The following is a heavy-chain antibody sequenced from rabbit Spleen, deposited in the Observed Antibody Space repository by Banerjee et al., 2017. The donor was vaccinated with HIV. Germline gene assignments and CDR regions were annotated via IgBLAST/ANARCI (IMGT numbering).Heavy chain of an antibody. Sequence: QEQLEESGGGLVKPEGSLTLTCKASGFDFSSYGVSWVRQAPGKGLEWIGYIDPIFGITYFANWVNGRFTISKASSTTVTLQMTSLTAADTATYFCARDTSSSFSSYGMDLWGQGTLVTVS. D-gene: IGHD1-1*01. CDR2: IDPIFGIT. J-gene: IGHJ6*01. CDR1: GFDFSSYG. V-gene: IGHV1S45*01. CDR3: ARDTSSSFSSYGMDL.